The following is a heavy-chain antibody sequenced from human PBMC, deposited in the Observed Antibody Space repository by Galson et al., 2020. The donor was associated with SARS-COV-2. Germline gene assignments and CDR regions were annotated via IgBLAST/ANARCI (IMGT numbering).Heavy chain of an antibody. CDR1: GFTFSRYT. J-gene: IGHJ5*01. CDR3: ARYSQEDWLSPRTNWFDS. Sequence: TGGSLRLSCVASGFTFSRYTMNWVRQTPGKGLQWVSSISGSSNYIYYADSLKGRFTISRDNSKNSLYLQINSLRDDDTAVYYCARYSQEDWLSPRTNWFDSWGQGTLVTVSS. CDR2: ISGSSNYI. D-gene: IGHD3-9*01. V-gene: IGHV3-21*01.